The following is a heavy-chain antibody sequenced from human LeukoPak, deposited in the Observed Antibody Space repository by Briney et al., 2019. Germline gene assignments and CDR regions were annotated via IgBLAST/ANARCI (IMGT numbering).Heavy chain of an antibody. CDR2: VNPNSGGT. D-gene: IGHD2-15*01. CDR1: VYTCTGYY. Sequence: ASVKVSCKASVYTCTGYYMHWVRQAPGQGLEWMGWVNPNSGGTNYAQKFQGRVTMTRDTSISTAYMELSRLRSDATAVHHCARNLEGWWPPYCLEYYYWDVWGKGTTVTISS. V-gene: IGHV1-2*02. CDR3: ARNLEGWWPPYCLEYYYWDV. J-gene: IGHJ6*03.